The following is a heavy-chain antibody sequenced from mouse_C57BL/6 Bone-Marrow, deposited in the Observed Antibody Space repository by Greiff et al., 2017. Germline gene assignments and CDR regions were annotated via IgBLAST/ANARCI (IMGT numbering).Heavy chain of an antibody. Sequence: EVQLVESGGDLVKPGGSLKLSCAASGFTFSSYGMSWVRQTPDKRLEWVATISSGGSYTYYPDSVKGRFTISRDNAKNTLYLQMSSLKSEDTAMYYCARQIYYDYDGDPWFAYWGQGTLVTVSA. V-gene: IGHV5-6*01. CDR3: ARQIYYDYDGDPWFAY. CDR2: ISSGGSYT. J-gene: IGHJ3*01. D-gene: IGHD2-4*01. CDR1: GFTFSSYG.